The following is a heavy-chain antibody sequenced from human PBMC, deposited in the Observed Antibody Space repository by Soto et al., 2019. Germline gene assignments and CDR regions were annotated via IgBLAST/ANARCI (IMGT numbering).Heavy chain of an antibody. D-gene: IGHD2-2*02. J-gene: IGHJ5*02. CDR1: GGSISSTNW. Sequence: PSETLSLTCAVSGGSISSTNWWSWVRQPPGKGLEWIGYIYSSGSTKYNPSLQSRVTISIDTSKNQFFLRLSSVTAADTAVYYCATYAGYCGSPSCYRRLDPWGQGTLVTVSS. CDR3: ATYAGYCGSPSCYRRLDP. V-gene: IGHV4-4*02. CDR2: IYSSGST.